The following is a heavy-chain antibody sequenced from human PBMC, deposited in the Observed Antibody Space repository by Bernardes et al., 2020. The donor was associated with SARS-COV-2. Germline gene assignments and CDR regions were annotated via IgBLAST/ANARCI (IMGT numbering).Heavy chain of an antibody. CDR2: IYYSGST. D-gene: IGHD3-10*01. V-gene: IGHV4-39*01. Sequence: SEPLSLTCTVSGGSISSSSYYWGWLRQPPGKGLEWIGSIYYSGSTYYNPSLKSRVTISVDTSKNQFSLKLSSVTAADTAVYYCARRGSVLLWFGELSEGGYFDYWGQGTLVTVSS. CDR1: GGSISSSSYY. J-gene: IGHJ4*02. CDR3: ARRGSVLLWFGELSEGGYFDY.